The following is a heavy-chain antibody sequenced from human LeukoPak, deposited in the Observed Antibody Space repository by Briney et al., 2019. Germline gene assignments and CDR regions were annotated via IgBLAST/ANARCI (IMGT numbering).Heavy chain of an antibody. J-gene: IGHJ3*02. CDR3: ARPIVATSYSYGWGAFDI. CDR1: GYGFTSYW. CDR2: IYPGDSDT. Sequence: GESLKISCKGSGYGFTSYWIGWVRQMPGKGLEWMGIIYPGDSDTTYSPSFQGQVTISADKSISTAYLQWSSLKASDTAMYYCARPIVATSYSYGWGAFDIWGQGTMVTVSS. D-gene: IGHD5-18*01. V-gene: IGHV5-51*01.